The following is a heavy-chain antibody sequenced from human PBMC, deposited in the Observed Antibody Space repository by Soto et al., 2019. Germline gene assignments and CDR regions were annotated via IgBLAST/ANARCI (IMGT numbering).Heavy chain of an antibody. CDR2: ISSSGTTT. CDR1: GFTFVSYD. V-gene: IGHV3-48*03. CDR3: ARSHGWGAPNDY. J-gene: IGHJ4*02. D-gene: IGHD3-16*01. Sequence: QAGGSLRLSCAASGFTFVSYDMIWVRQAPGKGLEWISYISSSGTTTSYADSVKGRFTISRDNAKNSLYLQMDSLRGDDTAVYYCARSHGWGAPNDYWGQGTLVTVSS.